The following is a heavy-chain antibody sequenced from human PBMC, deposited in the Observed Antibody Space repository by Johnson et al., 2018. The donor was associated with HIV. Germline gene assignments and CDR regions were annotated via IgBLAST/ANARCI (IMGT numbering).Heavy chain of an antibody. CDR2: IQNDGANK. CDR1: GFTFSSYV. J-gene: IGHJ3*02. CDR3: AKGTSEGRVNAFEI. V-gene: IGHV3-30*18. D-gene: IGHD3-10*01. Sequence: QVQLVESGGGVVQPGRSLRLSCAASGFTFSSYVMHWVRQAPGKGLEWVAFIQNDGANKYYADFVKGRFTISRDNSKNTLYLQMKSLRVEDTAVYYCAKGTSEGRVNAFEIWGQGKMVTVSS.